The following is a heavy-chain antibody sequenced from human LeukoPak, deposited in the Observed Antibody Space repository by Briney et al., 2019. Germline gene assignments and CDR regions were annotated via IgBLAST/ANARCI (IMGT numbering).Heavy chain of an antibody. CDR1: GFTFSSYA. CDR2: ISYDGSNK. CDR3: ARAVAATGYFDY. D-gene: IGHD6-19*01. Sequence: GGSLRLSCAASGFTFSSYAMHWVRQAPGKGLEWVAVISYDGSNKYYADSVKGRFTISRDNSKNTLCLQMNSLRAEDTAVYYCARAVAATGYFDYWGQGTLVTVSS. V-gene: IGHV3-30-3*01. J-gene: IGHJ4*02.